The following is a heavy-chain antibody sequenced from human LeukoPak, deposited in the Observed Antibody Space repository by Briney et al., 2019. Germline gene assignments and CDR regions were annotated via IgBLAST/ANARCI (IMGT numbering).Heavy chain of an antibody. CDR3: ARHLTGSSVCIEY. CDR1: DGSISNYY. CDR2: IYTSGST. D-gene: IGHD2-8*02. Sequence: SETLSLTCTVSDGSISNYYWSWIRQLPGKGLEWIGYIYTSGSTNYNPSLKSRVTISVDTSKNQFSLKLSSVTAAGTAVYYCARHLTGSSVCIEYWGQGTLVTVSS. J-gene: IGHJ4*02. V-gene: IGHV4-4*09.